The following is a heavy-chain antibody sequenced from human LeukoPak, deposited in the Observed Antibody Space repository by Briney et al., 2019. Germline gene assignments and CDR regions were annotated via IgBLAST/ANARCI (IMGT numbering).Heavy chain of an antibody. J-gene: IGHJ4*02. CDR1: GFTFSSYS. CDR2: ISSSSSTI. Sequence: PGGSLRLSCAASGFTFSSYSMNWVRQAPGKGLEWVSYISSSSSTIYYADSVKGRFTISRDNSRNTLYLQINSLRAEDTAVYYCARGYCTDSLCPPPLEYWGQGTPVTVSP. D-gene: IGHD2-8*02. CDR3: ARGYCTDSLCPPPLEY. V-gene: IGHV3-48*01.